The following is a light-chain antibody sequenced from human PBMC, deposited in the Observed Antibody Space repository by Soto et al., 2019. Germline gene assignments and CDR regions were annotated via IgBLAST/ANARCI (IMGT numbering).Light chain of an antibody. CDR1: QSVSSN. CDR2: GAS. Sequence: EIVMTQSPATLSVSPGERATLSCRASQSVSSNLAWYQQKPGQAPRLLIYGASTRATGIPARFSGSGSGTEFILNISSLQSEDFEVYYCQQYHKWPLTFGGGTKVDTK. CDR3: QQYHKWPLT. J-gene: IGKJ4*01. V-gene: IGKV3-15*01.